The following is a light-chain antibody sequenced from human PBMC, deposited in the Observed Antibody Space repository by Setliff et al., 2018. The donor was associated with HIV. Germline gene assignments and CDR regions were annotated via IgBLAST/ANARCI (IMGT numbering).Light chain of an antibody. J-gene: IGLJ1*01. Sequence: QPALTQPASVSGSPGQSITISCTGTSSDVGGYNYVSWYQQHPGKAPKLMIYDVSERPSGVSNRFSGSESGNTASLTISGLQAEDEADYYCSSYTTSTTFVFGTGTKVTVL. CDR1: SSDVGGYNY. V-gene: IGLV2-14*01. CDR2: DVS. CDR3: SSYTTSTTFV.